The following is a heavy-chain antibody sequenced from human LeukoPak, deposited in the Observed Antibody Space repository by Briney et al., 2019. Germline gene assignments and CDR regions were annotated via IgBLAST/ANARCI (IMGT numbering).Heavy chain of an antibody. CDR1: GGSISSSSYY. Sequence: PSETLSLTCTVSGGSISSSSYYWTWIRQPPGKGLEWIGMIYYTGSSYCNPSLKSRVTISVDTSQNQFSLKLTFVTAADTALYYCARSLTYYYDTTGYYYFYWGQGTLVTVSS. CDR2: IYYTGSS. V-gene: IGHV4-39*01. D-gene: IGHD3-22*01. CDR3: ARSLTYYYDTTGYYYFY. J-gene: IGHJ4*02.